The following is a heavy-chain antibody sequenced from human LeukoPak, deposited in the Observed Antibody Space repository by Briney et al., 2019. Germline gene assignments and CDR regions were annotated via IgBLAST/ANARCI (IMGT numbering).Heavy chain of an antibody. CDR1: GYSISSGYF. CDR3: ARHPLRASFDP. Sequence: SETLSLTCTVSGYSISSGYFWGWIRQPPGKGLEWIGTIYNSGSTYYNASLESRVTISVDTSKNQFSLKLSSVTAADTAVYYCARHPLRASFDPWGQGTLVTVSS. J-gene: IGHJ5*02. D-gene: IGHD3-10*01. CDR2: IYNSGST. V-gene: IGHV4-38-2*02.